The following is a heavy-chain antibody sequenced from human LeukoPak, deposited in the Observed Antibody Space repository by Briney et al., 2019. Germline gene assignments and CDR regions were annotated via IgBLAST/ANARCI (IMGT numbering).Heavy chain of an antibody. CDR3: TSRRDGYNYRYY. D-gene: IGHD5-24*01. CDR1: GFTFGDYA. CDR2: IRSKAYGGTT. J-gene: IGHJ4*02. Sequence: GGSLRLSCTASGFTFGDYAMSWVRQAPGKGLGWVGFIRSKAYGGTTEYAASVKGRFTISRDDSKSIAYLQMNSLKTEDTAVYYCTSRRDGYNYRYYWGQGTLVTVSS. V-gene: IGHV3-49*04.